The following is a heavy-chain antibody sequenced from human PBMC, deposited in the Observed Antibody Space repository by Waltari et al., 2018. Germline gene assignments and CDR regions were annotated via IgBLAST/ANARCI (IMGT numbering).Heavy chain of an antibody. D-gene: IGHD2-21*02. J-gene: IGHJ6*02. CDR1: GGSFSGYY. CDR2: SNHSGST. CDR3: ARIPGGDIRNYGMDV. V-gene: IGHV4-34*01. Sequence: QVQLQQWGAGLLKPSETLSLTCAVYGGSFSGYYWSWIRQPPGKGLEWIGESNHSGSTNYTPSLKSRVTISVDTSKNQFSLKLSSVTAADTAVYYCARIPGGDIRNYGMDVWGQGTTVTVSS.